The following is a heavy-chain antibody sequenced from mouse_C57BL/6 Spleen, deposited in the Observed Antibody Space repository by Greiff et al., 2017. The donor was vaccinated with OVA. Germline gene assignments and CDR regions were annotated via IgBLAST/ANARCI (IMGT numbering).Heavy chain of an antibody. D-gene: IGHD1-1*01. V-gene: IGHV1-26*01. CDR2: INPNNGGT. CDR3: AQRGSAVVAGRDY. CDR1: GYTFTDYY. J-gene: IGHJ2*01. Sequence: EVQLQQSGPELVKPGASVKISCKASGYTFTDYYMNWVKQSHGKSLEWIGDINPNNGGTSYNQKFKGKATLTVDKSSSTAYMELRSLTSEDSAVYYCAQRGSAVVAGRDYWGQGTTLTVSS.